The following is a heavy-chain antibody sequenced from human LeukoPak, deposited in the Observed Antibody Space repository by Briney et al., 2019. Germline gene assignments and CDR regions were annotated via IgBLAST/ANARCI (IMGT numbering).Heavy chain of an antibody. CDR1: GGSFSSYY. V-gene: IGHV4-39*01. Sequence: PSETLSLTCTVSGGSFSSYYWGWIRQPPGKGLEWIGSIYYSGSTYYNPSLKSRVTISVDTSKNQFSLKLSSVTAADTAVYYCATVLLWFGELLYELPFDYWGQGTLVTVSS. CDR3: ATVLLWFGELLYELPFDY. J-gene: IGHJ4*02. D-gene: IGHD3-10*01. CDR2: IYYSGST.